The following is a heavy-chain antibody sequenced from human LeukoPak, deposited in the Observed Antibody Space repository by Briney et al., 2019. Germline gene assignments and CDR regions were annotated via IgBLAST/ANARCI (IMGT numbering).Heavy chain of an antibody. J-gene: IGHJ4*02. CDR1: GLTLSGYW. Sequence: GALRHSSAAPGLTLSGYWMHWVRQAPGKGLLWVSRINGDASSTRYADSVKGRFTISRDNAKSTLYLQMNSLRVEDTAVYYCARARGNTYGYFEYWGQGTLVTVSS. D-gene: IGHD5-18*01. CDR2: INGDASST. CDR3: ARARGNTYGYFEY. V-gene: IGHV3-74*01.